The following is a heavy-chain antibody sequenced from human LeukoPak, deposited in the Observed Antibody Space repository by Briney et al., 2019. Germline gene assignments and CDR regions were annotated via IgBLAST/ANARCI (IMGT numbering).Heavy chain of an antibody. J-gene: IGHJ4*02. D-gene: IGHD3-3*01. CDR1: GFTFSSYS. CDR2: ISGSGGST. CDR3: AKAPYYDFWSGYYGAYFDY. V-gene: IGHV3-23*01. Sequence: PGGSLRLSCAASGFTFSSYSMNWVRQAPGKGLEWVSAISGSGGSTYYADSVKGRFTISRDNSKNTLYLQMNSLRAEDTAVYYCAKAPYYDFWSGYYGAYFDYWGQGTLVTVSS.